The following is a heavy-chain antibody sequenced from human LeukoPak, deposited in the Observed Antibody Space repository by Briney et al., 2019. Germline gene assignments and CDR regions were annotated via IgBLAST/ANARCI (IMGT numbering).Heavy chain of an antibody. CDR2: IRYDGSNK. Sequence: GGSLRLSCAASGFTFSSYGMHWVRQAPGKGLEWVAFIRYDGSNKYYADSVKGRFTISRDNSKNTLYLQMNSLRAEDTAVYYCAKAEYSSRDPIDYWGQGTLVTVSS. CDR1: GFTFSSYG. D-gene: IGHD6-13*01. V-gene: IGHV3-30*02. CDR3: AKAEYSSRDPIDY. J-gene: IGHJ4*02.